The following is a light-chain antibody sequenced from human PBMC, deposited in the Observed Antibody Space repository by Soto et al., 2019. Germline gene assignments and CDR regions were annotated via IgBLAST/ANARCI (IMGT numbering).Light chain of an antibody. CDR3: QNWGTGVVV. Sequence: QLVLTQSPSASASLGASVKLTCTLSSGHSTYAIAWHQQQPEKGPRYLMKLNSDGSHNKGDGIPDRFSGSNSGAERYLTISSLQSEDEADYYCQNWGTGVVVFGGGTKLTVL. J-gene: IGLJ3*02. CDR2: LNSDGSH. V-gene: IGLV4-69*01. CDR1: SGHSTYA.